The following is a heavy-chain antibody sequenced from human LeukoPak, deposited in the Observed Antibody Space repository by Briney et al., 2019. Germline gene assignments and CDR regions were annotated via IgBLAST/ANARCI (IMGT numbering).Heavy chain of an antibody. J-gene: IGHJ4*02. CDR1: GLTFSSHW. CDR3: ARDWSGYYDY. CDR2: ITNDGSST. V-gene: IGHV3-74*01. D-gene: IGHD3-3*01. Sequence: GGPLRLSCAASGLTFSSHWMHWVRQAPGKGLVWVSRITNDGSSTTYADSVKGRFTISRDNAKNMLYLQVNSLRAEDTAVYYCARDWSGYYDYWGQGTLVTVSS.